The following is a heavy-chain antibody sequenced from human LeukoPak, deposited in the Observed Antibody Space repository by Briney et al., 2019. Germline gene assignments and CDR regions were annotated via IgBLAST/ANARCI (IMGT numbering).Heavy chain of an antibody. CDR1: GGSISSGSYY. Sequence: SETLSLTCTVSGGSISSGSYYWSWIRQPAGTGLEWIGRIYTSGSTNYNPSLKSRVTISVDTSKNQFSLKLSSVTAADTAVYYCAGYSSSWYYFDYWGQGTLVTVSS. J-gene: IGHJ4*02. D-gene: IGHD6-13*01. CDR3: AGYSSSWYYFDY. V-gene: IGHV4-61*02. CDR2: IYTSGST.